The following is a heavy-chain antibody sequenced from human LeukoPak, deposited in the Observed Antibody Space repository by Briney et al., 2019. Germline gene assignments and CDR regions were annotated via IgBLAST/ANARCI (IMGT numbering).Heavy chain of an antibody. V-gene: IGHV4-59*12. J-gene: IGHJ2*01. D-gene: IGHD3-22*01. Sequence: SETLSLTCIVSGGSINSYFWSWIQQPPGKGLEWIGYIYYSGSTYYNPSLKSRVTISVDTSKNQFSLKLSSVTAADTAVYYCARAAYYYDSSGYYYGFWVYWYFDLWGRGALVTVSS. CDR2: IYYSGST. CDR1: GGSINSYF. CDR3: ARAAYYYDSSGYYYGFWVYWYFDL.